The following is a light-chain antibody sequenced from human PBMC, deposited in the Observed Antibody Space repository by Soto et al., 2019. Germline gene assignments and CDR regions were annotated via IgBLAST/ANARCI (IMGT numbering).Light chain of an antibody. J-gene: IGKJ1*01. Sequence: VLSQAAGILALARGEKVTRSSRGSQSVSNNYLAWYQQTTGQAPRILIYGASSRATGIPDRFRGSGSGNDFTLPLRSIESKDLLVHYMKLRSKRPRKFGEGTKVDIK. CDR1: QSVSNNY. V-gene: IGKV3D-20*02. CDR3: KLRSKRPRK. CDR2: GAS.